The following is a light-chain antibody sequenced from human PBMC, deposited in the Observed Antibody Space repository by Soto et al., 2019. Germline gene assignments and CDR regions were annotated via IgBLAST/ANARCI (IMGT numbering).Light chain of an antibody. J-gene: IGKJ3*01. CDR2: GAS. CDR3: QQYGSSPVS. Sequence: EIVLTQSPGTLSLSPGERATLSCRASQSVSNNYLAWYQQKPGQAPRFLMYGASSRATGTPDRFSGSGSGTDLTLTISRLEPEDYAVYSCQQYGSSPVSFGPGTKVDIK. CDR1: QSVSNNY. V-gene: IGKV3-20*01.